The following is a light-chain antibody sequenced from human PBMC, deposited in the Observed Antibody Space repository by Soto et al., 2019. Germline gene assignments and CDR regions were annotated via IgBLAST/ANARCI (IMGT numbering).Light chain of an antibody. V-gene: IGKV1-27*01. Sequence: DIQVTQSPSSLSASLGDRVSITCRASRDISNYLAWYQQKPGQVPRLLISGASTLHSGVPSRFSGSGSGTDFILTITSLQPEDIATYFCQKYDTAPLTFGGGTKVEI. CDR1: RDISNY. CDR3: QKYDTAPLT. J-gene: IGKJ4*01. CDR2: GAS.